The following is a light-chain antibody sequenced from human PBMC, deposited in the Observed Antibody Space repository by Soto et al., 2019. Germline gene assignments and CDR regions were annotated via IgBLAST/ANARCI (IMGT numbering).Light chain of an antibody. Sequence: EIVLTQSPATLSLSPGERAILSCRASQSVSSYLAWYQQKPCQAPRLLISDASNRATGIPARFSGSGSGTDFTLTISSLEPEDFAVYYCQQRSNWPPDFGPGTKVDIK. CDR3: QQRSNWPPD. CDR1: QSVSSY. CDR2: DAS. J-gene: IGKJ3*01. V-gene: IGKV3-11*01.